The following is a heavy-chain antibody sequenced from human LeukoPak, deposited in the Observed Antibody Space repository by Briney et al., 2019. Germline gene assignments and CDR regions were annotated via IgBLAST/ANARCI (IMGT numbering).Heavy chain of an antibody. Sequence: SVKVSCTASGYTFTGYYMHWVRQAPGQGLEWMGWINPNSGGTNYAQKFQGRVTMTRDTSISTAYMELSRLRSDDTAVYYCARVGYDILTGSYYYYMDVWGKGTTVTVSS. J-gene: IGHJ6*03. V-gene: IGHV1-2*02. D-gene: IGHD3-9*01. CDR3: ARVGYDILTGSYYYYMDV. CDR2: INPNSGGT. CDR1: GYTFTGYY.